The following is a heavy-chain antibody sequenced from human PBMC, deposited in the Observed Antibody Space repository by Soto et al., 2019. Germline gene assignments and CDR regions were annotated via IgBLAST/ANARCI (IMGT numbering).Heavy chain of an antibody. CDR2: IIPIFGTA. J-gene: IGHJ6*02. CDR1: GGTFSGYA. Sequence: VASLKVSCKASGGTFSGYAISWVRQAPGPGLEWMGGIIPIFGTANYAQKFQGRVTITADESTSTAYMELSSLRSEDTAVYHCARARQRGYYYYGMDVWGQGTTVTVSS. D-gene: IGHD3-16*01. CDR3: ARARQRGYYYYGMDV. V-gene: IGHV1-69*13.